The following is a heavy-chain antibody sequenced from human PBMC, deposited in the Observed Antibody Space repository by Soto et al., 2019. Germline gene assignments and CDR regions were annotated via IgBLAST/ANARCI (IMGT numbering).Heavy chain of an antibody. CDR2: IIPIFGTA. J-gene: IGHJ6*02. CDR1: GGTFSSYA. Sequence: ASVKVSCKASGGTFSSYAISWVRQAPGQGLEWMGGIIPIFGTANYAQKFQGRVTITADESTSTAYMELSSLRSEDTAVYYCARATFIYYGMDVWGQGTTVTVSS. CDR3: ARATFIYYGMDV. V-gene: IGHV1-69*13.